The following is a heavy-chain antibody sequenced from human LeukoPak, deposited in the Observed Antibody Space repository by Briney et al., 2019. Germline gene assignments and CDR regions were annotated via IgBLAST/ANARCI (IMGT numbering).Heavy chain of an antibody. D-gene: IGHD2-15*01. Sequence: ASVKVSCKASGYTFTSYDINWVRQATGQGLEWMGWMNPNSGNTGYAQKFQGRVTMTRNTSISTAYMELSSLRSEDTAVYYCARSAFRYCSGGSCYSDYWGQGTLVTVSS. J-gene: IGHJ4*02. CDR1: GYTFTSYD. CDR3: ARSAFRYCSGGSCYSDY. CDR2: MNPNSGNT. V-gene: IGHV1-8*01.